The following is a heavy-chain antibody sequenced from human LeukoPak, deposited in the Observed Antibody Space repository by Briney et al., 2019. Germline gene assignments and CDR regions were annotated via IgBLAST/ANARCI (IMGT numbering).Heavy chain of an antibody. CDR3: ARVYGSEIDY. D-gene: IGHD3-10*01. CDR1: GFTFSSYW. V-gene: IGHV3-7*01. J-gene: IGHJ4*02. CDR2: IKQDGSEK. Sequence: GGSLRLSCAASGFTFSSYWMSWVRQTPGKGLEWVANIKQDGSEKYFVDSVKGRFTISRDNAKNSLYLQMNSLRVEDTAVYYCARVYGSEIDYWGQGTLVTVSS.